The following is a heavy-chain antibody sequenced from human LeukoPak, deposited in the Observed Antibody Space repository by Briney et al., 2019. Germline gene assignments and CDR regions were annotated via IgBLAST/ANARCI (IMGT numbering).Heavy chain of an antibody. J-gene: IGHJ5*02. CDR2: IKQDGSEK. Sequence: GGSLRLSCAASGFTFRSYWMSCVRQAPGKGLEWVANIKQDGSEKYYVDSVKGRFTISRDNAQNSLYLQMNSLRAEDTAVYYCAGTYSSGWYWFDPWGQGTLVTVSS. V-gene: IGHV3-7*01. CDR3: AGTYSSGWYWFDP. D-gene: IGHD6-19*01. CDR1: GFTFRSYW.